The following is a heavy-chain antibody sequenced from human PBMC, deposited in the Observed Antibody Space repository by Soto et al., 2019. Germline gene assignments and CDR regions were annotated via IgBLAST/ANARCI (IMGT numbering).Heavy chain of an antibody. V-gene: IGHV1-8*01. CDR3: ARGAAQQQLVLYYYYGMDV. D-gene: IGHD6-13*01. Sequence: ASVKVSCKASGYTFTSYDINWVLQATGQGLEWMGWMNPNSGNTGYAQKFQGRVTMTRNTSISTAYMELSSLRSEDTAVYYCARGAAQQQLVLYYYYGMDVWGQGTTVTVSS. CDR1: GYTFTSYD. J-gene: IGHJ6*02. CDR2: MNPNSGNT.